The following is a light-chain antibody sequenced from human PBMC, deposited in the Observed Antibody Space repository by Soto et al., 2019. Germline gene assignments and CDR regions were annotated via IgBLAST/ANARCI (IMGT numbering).Light chain of an antibody. J-gene: IGKJ1*01. CDR3: QQYDKWPRT. V-gene: IGKV3-15*01. CDR1: QSLTTN. CDR2: GAS. Sequence: EIVMTQSPAALSVSPGERVTLSCRASQSLTTNLAWYQHKPGQSPRLRIYGASARATGIPDRFSGGGSGAEYTLTISSLQSEDFAGYYCQQYDKWPRTFGQGTNVDI.